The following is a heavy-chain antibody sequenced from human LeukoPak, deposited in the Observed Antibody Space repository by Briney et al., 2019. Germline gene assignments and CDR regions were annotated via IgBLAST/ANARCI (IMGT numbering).Heavy chain of an antibody. J-gene: IGHJ4*02. D-gene: IGHD3-9*01. CDR2: IYYSGST. V-gene: IGHV4-59*08. Sequence: PSETLSLTCTVSGGSISSYYWSWIRQPPGKGLEWIGYIYYSGSTNYNPSLKSRVTISVDTSKNQFPLKLSSVTAADTAVYYCARLGGTYYDILTGQGAFDYWGQGTLVTVSS. CDR3: ARLGGTYYDILTGQGAFDY. CDR1: GGSISSYY.